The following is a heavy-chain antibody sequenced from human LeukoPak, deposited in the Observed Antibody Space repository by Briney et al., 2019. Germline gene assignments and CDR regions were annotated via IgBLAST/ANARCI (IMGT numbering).Heavy chain of an antibody. CDR2: IYTSGST. CDR3: ARGLITVTTSDAFDI. Sequence: SETLSLTCTVSGGPISSYYWSWIRQPAGKGLEWIGRIYTSGSTNYNPSLKSRVTMSVDTSKNQFSLKLSSVTAADTAVYYCARGLITVTTSDAFDIWGQGTMVTVSS. D-gene: IGHD4-17*01. J-gene: IGHJ3*02. V-gene: IGHV4-4*07. CDR1: GGPISSYY.